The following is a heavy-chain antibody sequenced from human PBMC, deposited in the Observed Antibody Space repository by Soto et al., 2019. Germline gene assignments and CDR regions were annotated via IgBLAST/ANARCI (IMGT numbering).Heavy chain of an antibody. J-gene: IGHJ6*02. CDR3: VKGYWKGDV. CDR1: GFTFSTYA. CDR2: ISGSGGSI. V-gene: IGHV3-23*01. Sequence: EVQLLESEGGLVQPGGSLRLSCAASGFTFSTYAMNWVRQAPGNGLEWVSAISGSGGSIHDADSGKGRFTISRDNSKNSLYLQMNSLRDEDTAVYHCVKGYWKGDVWGQGTTVTVSS. D-gene: IGHD1-1*01.